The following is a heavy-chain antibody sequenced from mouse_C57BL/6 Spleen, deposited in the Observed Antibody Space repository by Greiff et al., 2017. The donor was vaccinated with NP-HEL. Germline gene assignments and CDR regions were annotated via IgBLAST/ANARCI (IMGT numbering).Heavy chain of an antibody. CDR2: INPNYGTT. V-gene: IGHV1-39*01. J-gene: IGHJ2*01. CDR1: GYSFTDYN. Sequence: VHVKQSGPELVKPGASVKISCKASGYSFTDYNMNWVKQSNGKSLEWIGVINPNYGTTSYNQKFKGKATLTVDQSSSTAYMQLNSLTSEDSAVYYCARSNYSNYDYFDYWGQGTTLTVSS. D-gene: IGHD2-5*01. CDR3: ARSNYSNYDYFDY.